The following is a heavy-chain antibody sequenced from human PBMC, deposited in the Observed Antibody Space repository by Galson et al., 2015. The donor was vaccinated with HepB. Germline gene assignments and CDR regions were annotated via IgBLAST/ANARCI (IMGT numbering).Heavy chain of an antibody. Sequence: SLRLSCAASGFTLSIYAMSWVRQAPGKGLEWVSYISSSSSTIYYADSVKGRFTISRENAKNSLYLQMNSLRDEDTAVYYCARDYVWSGYSIWDAFDIWGQGTMVTVSS. CDR1: GFTLSIYA. CDR3: ARDYVWSGYSIWDAFDI. CDR2: ISSSSSTI. V-gene: IGHV3-48*02. D-gene: IGHD3-3*01. J-gene: IGHJ3*02.